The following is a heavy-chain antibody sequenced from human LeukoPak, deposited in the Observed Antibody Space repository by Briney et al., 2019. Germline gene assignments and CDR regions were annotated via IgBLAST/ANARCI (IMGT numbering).Heavy chain of an antibody. V-gene: IGHV3-64D*06. D-gene: IGHD3-22*01. J-gene: IGHJ4*02. Sequence: GGSLRLSCSASGFTFSSYAMHWVRQAPGKGLEYDSAISSNGGSTYYADSVKGRFTISRDNSKNTLYLQMSSLRAEDTAVYYCVKSPASSGYLDYWGQGTLVTVSS. CDR1: GFTFSSYA. CDR3: VKSPASSGYLDY. CDR2: ISSNGGST.